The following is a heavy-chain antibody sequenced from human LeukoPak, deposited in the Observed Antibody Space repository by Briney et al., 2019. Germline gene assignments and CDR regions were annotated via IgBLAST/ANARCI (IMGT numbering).Heavy chain of an antibody. CDR1: GFIFSDYW. CDR2: INQNGGEK. D-gene: IGHD6-13*01. V-gene: IGHV3-7*01. Sequence: GGSLTLSCAVSGFIFSDYWMNWVRHDPGKGLECVACINQNGGEKSYVDSVKGRFTISRDNTKNSVYLQMSSLIAEDTAVYYCARDGTAPGLYFDSWGQGTLVTVSS. J-gene: IGHJ4*01. CDR3: ARDGTAPGLYFDS.